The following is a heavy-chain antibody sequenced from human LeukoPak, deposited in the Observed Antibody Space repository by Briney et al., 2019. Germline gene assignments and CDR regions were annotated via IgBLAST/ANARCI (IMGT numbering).Heavy chain of an antibody. CDR3: ARQKQRPQNWFDP. J-gene: IGHJ5*02. CDR1: GFILSDHY. D-gene: IGHD6-25*01. CDR2: IYYSGST. V-gene: IGHV4-59*11. Sequence: LRLSCAASGFILSDHYMDWVRQAPGKGLEWVGYIYYSGSTNYNPSLKSRVTISVDTSKNQFSLKLSSVTAADTAVYYCARQKQRPQNWFDPWGQGTLVTVSS.